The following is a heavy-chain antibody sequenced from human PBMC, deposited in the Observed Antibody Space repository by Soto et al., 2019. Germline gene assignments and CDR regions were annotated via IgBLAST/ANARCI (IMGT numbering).Heavy chain of an antibody. CDR1: GGSISSGDHY. Sequence: SETLSLTCTVSGGSISSGDHYWSWIRQPPGKGLEWIGFIYYSGSTYYNPSLKSRVTISVDTSKNQFSLKLSSVTAADTAVFYCARATCYYDSSGRRRPYYFDYWGQGTLVTVSS. V-gene: IGHV4-30-4*01. J-gene: IGHJ4*02. D-gene: IGHD3-22*01. CDR3: ARATCYYDSSGRRRPYYFDY. CDR2: IYYSGST.